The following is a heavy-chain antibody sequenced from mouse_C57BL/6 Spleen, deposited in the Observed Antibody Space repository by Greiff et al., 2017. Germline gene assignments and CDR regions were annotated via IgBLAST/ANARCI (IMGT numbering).Heavy chain of an antibody. CDR2: IYPGDGDT. V-gene: IGHV1-82*01. CDR1: GYAFSSSW. D-gene: IGHD2-4*01. J-gene: IGHJ3*01. CDR3: ARGDYDACFGC. Sequence: QVQLQQSGPELVKPGASVKISCKASGYAFSSSWMNWVKQRPGKGLEWIGRIYPGDGDTNYNGKFKGKATLTADKSSSTAYMQLSSLTSEDSAVYFCARGDYDACFGCWGKWTPVTVAA.